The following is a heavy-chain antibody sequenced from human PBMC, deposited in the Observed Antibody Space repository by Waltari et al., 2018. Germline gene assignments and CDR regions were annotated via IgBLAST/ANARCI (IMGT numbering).Heavy chain of an antibody. CDR1: GDSVSSSYY. V-gene: IGHV4-61*01. Sequence: QVQLQESGPGLVKPSETLSLTCTVSGDSVSSSYYWSWIRQPPGKGLEWIGYIYYSGSTNYNPSLKSRVTISVDTSKNKFSLKLNSVTAADTAVYYCARGGGGDWEWFDPWGQGTLVTVSS. J-gene: IGHJ5*02. CDR3: ARGGGGDWEWFDP. D-gene: IGHD2-21*02. CDR2: IYYSGST.